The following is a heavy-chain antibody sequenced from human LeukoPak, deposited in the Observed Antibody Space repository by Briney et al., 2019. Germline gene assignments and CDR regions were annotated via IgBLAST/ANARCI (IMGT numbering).Heavy chain of an antibody. CDR1: GGSISSGGYS. J-gene: IGHJ2*01. D-gene: IGHD4-23*01. Sequence: PSETLPLTCAVSGGSISSGGYSWSWIRQPPGKGLEWIGYIYHSGSTYYNPSLKSRVTISVDRSKNQFSLKLSSVTAADTAVYYCARSERWDANWYFDPWGRGTLVTVSS. V-gene: IGHV4-30-2*01. CDR3: ARSERWDANWYFDP. CDR2: IYHSGST.